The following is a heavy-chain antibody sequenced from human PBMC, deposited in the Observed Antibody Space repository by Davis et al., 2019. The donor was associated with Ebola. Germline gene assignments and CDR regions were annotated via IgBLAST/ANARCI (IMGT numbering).Heavy chain of an antibody. CDR2: IWYDGGNK. CDR1: GFTFSNYG. J-gene: IGHJ4*02. V-gene: IGHV3-33*01. CDR3: ARGTTGYRYNWDCSFDN. Sequence: PGGSLRLSCEASGFTFSNYGMHWVRQAPGKGLEWVAVIWYDGGNKYYADSVKGRFTISRDNSKNTLYLQMSSLRAEDTAVYYCARGTTGYRYNWDCSFDNWGQGSLVTVSS. D-gene: IGHD1-20*01.